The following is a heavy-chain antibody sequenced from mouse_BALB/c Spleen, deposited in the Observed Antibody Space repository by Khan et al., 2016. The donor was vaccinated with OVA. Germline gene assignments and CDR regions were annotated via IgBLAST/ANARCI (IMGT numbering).Heavy chain of an antibody. Sequence: VQLQQSGAELVRSGASVKLSCTASGFNIKDYYMHWVKQRPEQGLEWIGWIDPANGDPEYAPKFQGKSTMTADTSSNTAYLQLSSLTSEDTAVYDCNALPYYDGRDWFAYWGQGTLVTVSA. D-gene: IGHD1-1*01. CDR2: IDPANGDP. V-gene: IGHV14-4*02. CDR3: NALPYYDGRDWFAY. CDR1: GFNIKDYY. J-gene: IGHJ3*01.